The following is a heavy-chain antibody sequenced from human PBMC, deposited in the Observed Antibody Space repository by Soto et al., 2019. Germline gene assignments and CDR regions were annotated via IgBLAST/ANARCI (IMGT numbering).Heavy chain of an antibody. CDR2: ISSNGGST. CDR1: GVTFSSYA. CDR3: ARVRWNYGGNDY. Sequence: GGSLRLSCAASGVTFSSYAMHWVRQAPGKGLEYVSAISSNGGSTYYANSVKGRFTISRDNSKNTLYLQMGSLRAEDMAVYYCARVRWNYGGNDYWGQGT. D-gene: IGHD1-7*01. J-gene: IGHJ4*02. V-gene: IGHV3-64*01.